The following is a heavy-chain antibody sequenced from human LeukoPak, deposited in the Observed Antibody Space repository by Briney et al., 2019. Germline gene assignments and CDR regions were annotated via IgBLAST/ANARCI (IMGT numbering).Heavy chain of an antibody. CDR3: AKDRDILTGYLDY. V-gene: IGHV3-30*18. CDR2: ISYDGSNK. D-gene: IGHD3-9*01. Sequence: PGGSLRLSCPASGFTFSRYGMHWVRQAPGKGLEWVAVISYDGSNKYYVDSVKGRFTISKDNSKNTLYLQMNSLRAEDTAVYYCAKDRDILTGYLDYWGQGTLVTVSS. CDR1: GFTFSRYG. J-gene: IGHJ4*02.